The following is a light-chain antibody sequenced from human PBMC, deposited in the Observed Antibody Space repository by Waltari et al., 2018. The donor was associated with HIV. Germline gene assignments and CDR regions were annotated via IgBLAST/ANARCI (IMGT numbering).Light chain of an antibody. CDR1: DRDGGFYNF. V-gene: IGLV2-14*01. J-gene: IGLJ2*01. CDR2: GVD. CDR3: ASYTADDTIL. Sequence: SDLTQPASLSGFLGQSITISCTGGDRDGGFYNFISWYQQQPGKVPKRFLYGVDTRASGIPGRFSGSKFGNTASLTISGLQIEDEGLYFCASYTADDTILFGGGTTVTVL.